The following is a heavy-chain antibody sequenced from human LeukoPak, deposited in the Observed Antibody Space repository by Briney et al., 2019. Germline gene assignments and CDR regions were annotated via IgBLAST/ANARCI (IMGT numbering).Heavy chain of an antibody. CDR2: IYYSGST. Sequence: SETLSLTCTVSGGSISSYYWSWIRQPPGKGLEWIGYIYYSGSTNYNPSLKSRVTISVDTSKNQFSLKLSSVTAADTAVYYCARLRWELLPGDYWGQGTLVTVSS. CDR3: ARLRWELLPGDY. V-gene: IGHV4-59*01. D-gene: IGHD1-26*01. J-gene: IGHJ4*02. CDR1: GGSISSYY.